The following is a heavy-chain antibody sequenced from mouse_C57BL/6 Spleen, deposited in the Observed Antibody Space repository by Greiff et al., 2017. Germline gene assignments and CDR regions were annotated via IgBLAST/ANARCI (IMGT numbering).Heavy chain of an antibody. CDR2: IDPETGGT. Sequence: QVQLKESGAELVRPGASVTLSCKASGYTFTDYEMHWVKQTPVHGLEWIGAIDPETGGTAYNQKFKGKAILTADKSSSTAYMELRSLTSEDSAVYYCTPTVVARRGFDYWGQGTTLTVSS. J-gene: IGHJ2*01. V-gene: IGHV1-15*01. CDR1: GYTFTDYE. D-gene: IGHD1-1*01. CDR3: TPTVVARRGFDY.